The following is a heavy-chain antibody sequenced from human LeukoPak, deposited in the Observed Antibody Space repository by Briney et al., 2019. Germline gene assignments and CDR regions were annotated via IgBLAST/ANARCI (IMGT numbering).Heavy chain of an antibody. CDR2: ISGSGGST. D-gene: IGHD5-12*01. CDR3: AKDRESGYDLGGGDY. J-gene: IGHJ4*02. CDR1: GFTFSSYA. Sequence: GGSLRLSCAASGFTFSSYAMSWVRQAPGKGLEWVSAISGSGGSTYYADSVKGRFTISRDNSKNTLYLQMNSLRAEDTAVYYCAKDRESGYDLGGGDYWGQGTLVTVSS. V-gene: IGHV3-23*01.